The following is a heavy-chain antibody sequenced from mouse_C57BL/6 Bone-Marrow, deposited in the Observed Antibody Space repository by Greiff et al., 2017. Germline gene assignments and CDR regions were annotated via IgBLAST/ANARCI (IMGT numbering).Heavy chain of an antibody. Sequence: QVQLQQPGAELVMPGASVKLSCKASGYTFTSYWMHWVKQRPGQGLEWIGEIDPSDSYTNYNQKFKGKSTFTVDKSSSTAYMQLSSLTSEDSAVYYCARRDYDAGYYAMDYWGQGTTGTVSS. J-gene: IGHJ4*01. CDR2: IDPSDSYT. D-gene: IGHD2-4*01. V-gene: IGHV1-69*01. CDR3: ARRDYDAGYYAMDY. CDR1: GYTFTSYW.